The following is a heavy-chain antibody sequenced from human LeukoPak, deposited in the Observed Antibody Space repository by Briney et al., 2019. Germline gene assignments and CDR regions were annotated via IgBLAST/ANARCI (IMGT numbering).Heavy chain of an antibody. J-gene: IGHJ6*02. CDR3: ARDLSGYRYYYGMDV. CDR2: IIPIFGTA. V-gene: IGHV1-69*13. CDR1: GGTFSSYA. D-gene: IGHD3-3*01. Sequence: ASVKVSCKASGGTFSSYAISWVRQAPGQGLEWMGGIIPIFGTANYAQKFQGRVTITADESTSTAYMKLSSLRSEDTAVYYCARDLSGYRYYYGMDVWGQGTTVTVSS.